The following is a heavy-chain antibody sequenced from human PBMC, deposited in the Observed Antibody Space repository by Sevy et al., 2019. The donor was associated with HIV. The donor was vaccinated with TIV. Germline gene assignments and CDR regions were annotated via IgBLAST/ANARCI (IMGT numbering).Heavy chain of an antibody. V-gene: IGHV3-7*01. Sequence: GGSLRLSCAASAFTFSSYWMTWVRQAPGKGLEWVANINQDGSEENYVDSVKGRFTIFRDNAKNSLFLQMNSLRAEDTAVYYCARTGSYADTYYYYYAMDVWGPGTTVTVCS. J-gene: IGHJ6*02. CDR1: AFTFSSYW. CDR2: INQDGSEE. D-gene: IGHD3-16*01. CDR3: ARTGSYADTYYYYYAMDV.